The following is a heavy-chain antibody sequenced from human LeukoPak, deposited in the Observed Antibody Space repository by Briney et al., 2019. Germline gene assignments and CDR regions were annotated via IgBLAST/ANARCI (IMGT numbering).Heavy chain of an antibody. CDR1: GGSISSHY. Sequence: SETLSLTCTVSGGSISSHYWTWTRQSPVKGLEWNGDISNSGSTSYNPSLKSRVTISIDTSKNQFSLKLSSVTAADTAVYYCGRDALVGYFSYYYMDVWGKGTTVTVSS. V-gene: IGHV4-59*11. J-gene: IGHJ6*03. CDR2: ISNSGST. D-gene: IGHD2-15*01. CDR3: GRDALVGYFSYYYMDV.